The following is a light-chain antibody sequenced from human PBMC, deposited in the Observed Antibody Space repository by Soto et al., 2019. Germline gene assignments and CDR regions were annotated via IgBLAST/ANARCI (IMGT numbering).Light chain of an antibody. CDR3: QQLNSYPPH. CDR1: QGISSY. CDR2: AAS. Sequence: IQLTQSPSSLSASVGDRVTITCRASQGISSYLAWYQQKPGKAPKLLIYAASTLQSGVPSRFSGSGSGTEFTLTISSLQPEDFATYYCQQLNSYPPHFGQGTRLEIK. J-gene: IGKJ5*01. V-gene: IGKV1-9*01.